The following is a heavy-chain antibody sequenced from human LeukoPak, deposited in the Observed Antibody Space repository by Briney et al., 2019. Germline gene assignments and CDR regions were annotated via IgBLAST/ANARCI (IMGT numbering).Heavy chain of an antibody. CDR2: INVDGSGA. J-gene: IGHJ4*02. V-gene: IGHV3-74*01. CDR1: GFTFSTYW. CDR3: ARATRIYSSGWYYSFDY. Sequence: PGGSLRLSCAASGFTFSTYWMHWVRQAPGKGLVWDSHINVDGSGATYADSVKGRFTISRDNAKNTLYLHMNSLRAEDTAVYYCARATRIYSSGWYYSFDYWGQGTLVTVSS. D-gene: IGHD6-19*01.